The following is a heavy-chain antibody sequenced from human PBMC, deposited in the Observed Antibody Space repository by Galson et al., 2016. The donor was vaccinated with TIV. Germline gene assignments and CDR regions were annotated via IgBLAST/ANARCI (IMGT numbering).Heavy chain of an antibody. D-gene: IGHD3-16*01. Sequence: LRLSCAGSGINFNNGWMNWVRQPPGKGLEWIGYIYHTGNTIYNPSLKSRVAISLDTSKNQFSLKLSSVTAADTALYYCAREGSADYDWGRAHFDYWGQGTLVTVSS. CDR1: GINFNNGW. V-gene: IGHV4-59*12. CDR2: IYHTGNT. CDR3: AREGSADYDWGRAHFDY. J-gene: IGHJ4*02.